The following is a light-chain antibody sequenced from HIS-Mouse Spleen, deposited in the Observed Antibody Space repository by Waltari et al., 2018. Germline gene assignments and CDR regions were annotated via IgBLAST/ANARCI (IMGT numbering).Light chain of an antibody. J-gene: IGLJ1*01. CDR2: DVS. Sequence: QSALTQPRPVSGSPGPSVTIPCTGTSSDVGGYKYVSWYQQHPGKAPKLMIYDVSKRPSGVPDRFSGSKSGNTASLTISGLQAEDEADYYCCSYAGSYTGVFGTGTKVTVL. V-gene: IGLV2-11*01. CDR3: CSYAGSYTGV. CDR1: SSDVGGYKY.